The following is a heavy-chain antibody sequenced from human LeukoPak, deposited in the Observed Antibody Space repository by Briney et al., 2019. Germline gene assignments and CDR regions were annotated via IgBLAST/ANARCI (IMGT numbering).Heavy chain of an antibody. Sequence: ASVKVSCKASGYTFTSYGIGWVRQAPGQGLEWMGWISAYNGNTYYAPNLQGRVTMTTDTSTSTAYMELRSLRSDDMAVYYCARDNLAAIAGWGLDYWGQGTLVTVSS. CDR2: ISAYNGNT. D-gene: IGHD2-15*01. CDR3: ARDNLAAIAGWGLDY. CDR1: GYTFTSYG. J-gene: IGHJ4*02. V-gene: IGHV1-18*03.